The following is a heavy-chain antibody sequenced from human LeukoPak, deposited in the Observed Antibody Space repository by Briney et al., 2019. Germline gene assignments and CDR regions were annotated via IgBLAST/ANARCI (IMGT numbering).Heavy chain of an antibody. CDR2: ISHSGST. CDR1: GGSFSGYY. D-gene: IGHD3-9*01. Sequence: PSETLSLTCAVYGGSFSGYYWSWIRQPPGKGLEWIGEISHSGSTNYNPSLKSRVTISVDTSKNQFSLKLSSVTAADTAVYYCARGYFDWSPGGPYYWGQGTLVTVSS. J-gene: IGHJ4*02. V-gene: IGHV4-34*01. CDR3: ARGYFDWSPGGPYY.